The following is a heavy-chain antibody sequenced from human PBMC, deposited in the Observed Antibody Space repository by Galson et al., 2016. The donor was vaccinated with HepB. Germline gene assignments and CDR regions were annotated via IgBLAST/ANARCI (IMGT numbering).Heavy chain of an antibody. Sequence: SVKVSCKASGYTFTSYYMHWVRQAPGQGLEWMGIINPSGGSTSYAQKFQGRVTMTRDTSTSTVYMELSSLRSEDTAVYYCARTVYYGSGRIYYGMDVWGKGTTVTGSS. J-gene: IGHJ6*04. D-gene: IGHD3-10*01. CDR2: INPSGGST. CDR3: ARTVYYGSGRIYYGMDV. V-gene: IGHV1-46*03. CDR1: GYTFTSYY.